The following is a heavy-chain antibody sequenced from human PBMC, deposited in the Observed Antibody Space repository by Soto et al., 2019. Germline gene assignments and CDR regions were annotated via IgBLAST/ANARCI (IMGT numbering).Heavy chain of an antibody. D-gene: IGHD2-2*01. J-gene: IGHJ6*02. CDR1: GFTFSSYS. Sequence: GGSLRLSCAASGFTFSSYSMNWVRQAPGKGLEWVSSISSSSSYIYYADSVKGRFTISRDNAKNSLYLQMNSLRAEDTAVYYCAREPGFVVVPAAPGDYYYYGMDVWGQGTTVTVSS. CDR2: ISSSSSYI. V-gene: IGHV3-21*01. CDR3: AREPGFVVVPAAPGDYYYYGMDV.